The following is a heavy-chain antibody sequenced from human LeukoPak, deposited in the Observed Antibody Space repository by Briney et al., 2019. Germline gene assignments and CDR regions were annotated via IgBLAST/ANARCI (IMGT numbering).Heavy chain of an antibody. V-gene: IGHV3-48*04. D-gene: IGHD3/OR15-3a*01. CDR2: ISSSSSTI. CDR3: ARDYRDWLLTLDY. Sequence: GGSLRLSCAASGFTFSSYSMNWVRQAPGKGLEWVSYISSSSSTIYYADSVKGRFTISRDNAKNSLYLQMNSLRAEDTAVYYCARDYRDWLLTLDYWGQGTLVTVSS. J-gene: IGHJ4*02. CDR1: GFTFSSYS.